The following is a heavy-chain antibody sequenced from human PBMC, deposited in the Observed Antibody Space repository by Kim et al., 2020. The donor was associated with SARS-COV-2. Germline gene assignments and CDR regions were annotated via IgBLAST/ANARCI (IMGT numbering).Heavy chain of an antibody. J-gene: IGHJ4*02. Sequence: YSPAFQCQVTISADKSINTAYLQWSSLKASDTAMYYCARPIAAAVDYFDYWGQGTLVTVSS. D-gene: IGHD6-13*01. CDR3: ARPIAAAVDYFDY. V-gene: IGHV5-51*01.